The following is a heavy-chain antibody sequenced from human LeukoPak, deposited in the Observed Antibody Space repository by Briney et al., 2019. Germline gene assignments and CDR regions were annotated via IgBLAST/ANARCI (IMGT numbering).Heavy chain of an antibody. Sequence: SGPALVKPTQTLTLTCTFSGFSLSTSGMCVSWIRQPPGKALEWLARIDWDDDKYYSTSLKTRLTISKDTSKNQVVLTMTNMDPVDTATYYCARGSYYYDSSGPRGVDCWGQGTLVTVSS. CDR1: GFSLSTSGMC. CDR3: ARGSYYYDSSGPRGVDC. V-gene: IGHV2-70*11. J-gene: IGHJ4*02. D-gene: IGHD3-22*01. CDR2: IDWDDDK.